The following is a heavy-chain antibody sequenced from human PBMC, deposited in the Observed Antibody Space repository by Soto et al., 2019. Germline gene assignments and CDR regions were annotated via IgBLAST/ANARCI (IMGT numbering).Heavy chain of an antibody. CDR3: ARDLGEISMAGGVIKDSYYWFDN. Sequence: SETLSLTCTVSGGSIISGGYYWSWIRQHPGKGLEWIGYIYYSGSTYYNPSLKSRVTISVDTSKNQFSLKLSSVTAADTAVYYCARDLGEISMAGGVIKDSYYWFDNWGQETLVTVSS. V-gene: IGHV4-31*03. D-gene: IGHD3-10*01. CDR2: IYYSGST. J-gene: IGHJ5*02. CDR1: GGSIISGGYY.